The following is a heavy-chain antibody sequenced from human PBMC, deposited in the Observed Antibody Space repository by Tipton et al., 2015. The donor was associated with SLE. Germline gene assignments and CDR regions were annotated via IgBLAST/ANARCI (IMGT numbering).Heavy chain of an antibody. Sequence: TLSLNCTVSGGSISSSSYYWTWIRQPPGKGLEWIGRIHYSGTTSYNPSLKSRITLSVNTSKNQFSLKLTSVTAADTAVYYCARRSITPYFDYWGQGTLVTVSS. CDR2: IHYSGTT. J-gene: IGHJ4*02. D-gene: IGHD2/OR15-2a*01. V-gene: IGHV4-39*07. CDR1: GGSISSSSYY. CDR3: ARRSITPYFDY.